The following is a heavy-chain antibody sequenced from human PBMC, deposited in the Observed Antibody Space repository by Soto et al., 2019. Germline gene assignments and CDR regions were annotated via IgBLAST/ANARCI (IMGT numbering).Heavy chain of an antibody. CDR1: GYTFNKYG. CDR2: ISAFNDYT. V-gene: IGHV1-18*01. J-gene: IGHJ3*01. D-gene: IGHD6-13*01. CDR3: ARGRGVVIPAGTPDAFDV. Sequence: ASVKVSCKASGYTFNKYGFNWVRQAPGQGLEWMVRISAFNDYTNLAQKFQGRITLTTDASTNTAYMELQILRSDDTAMYYCARGRGVVIPAGTPDAFDVWGQGTMVTVSS.